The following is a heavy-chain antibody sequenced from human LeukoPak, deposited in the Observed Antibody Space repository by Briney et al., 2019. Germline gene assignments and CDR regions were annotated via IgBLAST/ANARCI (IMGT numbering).Heavy chain of an antibody. CDR2: INPSGGSR. CDR3: ARGSIVGAKTLGFGAFDI. J-gene: IGHJ3*02. D-gene: IGHD1-26*01. CDR1: GYTFTSYY. Sequence: ASVKVSCTASGYTFTSYYMHWVRQAPGQGLEWMGIINPSGGSRSYAQKFQGRVTMTRDTSTSTVYMELSSLRSEDTAVYYCARGSIVGAKTLGFGAFDIWGQGTMVTVSS. V-gene: IGHV1-46*01.